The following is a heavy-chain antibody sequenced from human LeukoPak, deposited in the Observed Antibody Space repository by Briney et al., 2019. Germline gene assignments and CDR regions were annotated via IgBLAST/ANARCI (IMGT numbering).Heavy chain of an antibody. CDR2: IYYSGST. J-gene: IGHJ3*02. D-gene: IGHD2-15*01. Sequence: PSETLSLTCAVSGGSISSSSYYWGWIRQPPGKGLEWIGSIYYSGSTYYNPSLKSRVTISVDTSKNQFSLKLSSVTAADTAVYYCARDSEVVVAATPTGGDAFDIWGQGTMVTVSS. CDR3: ARDSEVVVAATPTGGDAFDI. V-gene: IGHV4-39*07. CDR1: GGSISSSSYY.